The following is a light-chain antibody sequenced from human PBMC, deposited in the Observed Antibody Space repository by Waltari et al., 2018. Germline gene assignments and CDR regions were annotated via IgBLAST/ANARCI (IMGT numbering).Light chain of an antibody. CDR2: WTS. J-gene: IGKJ1*01. Sequence: DLVMPQSPDSLAVSLGERPTINCTSSQSVLYSSTNKNYVAWYQQKPGQPPRFLIYWTSTRESGVPDRFRCGGSVTDFTLSFSSLQAEDVAVYYCQQYYTTPGTFGQGTRVDIK. CDR1: QSVLYSSTNKNY. CDR3: QQYYTTPGT. V-gene: IGKV4-1*01.